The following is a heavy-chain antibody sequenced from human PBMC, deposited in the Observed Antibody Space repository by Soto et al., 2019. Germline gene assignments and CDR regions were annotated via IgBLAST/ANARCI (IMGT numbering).Heavy chain of an antibody. J-gene: IGHJ4*02. CDR1: GGTFSRYAFSHS. Sequence: ASVKVSCKASGGTFSRYAFSHSFYWVRQAPGKGLEWISYISSSSDTKYYADSVKGRFIISRDNVKNSVYLQMNSLRDEDSATYYCASHLGSSDVDYWGQGTLVTVSS. CDR2: ISSSSDTK. V-gene: IGHV3-48*02. CDR3: ASHLGSSDVDY. D-gene: IGHD3-10*01.